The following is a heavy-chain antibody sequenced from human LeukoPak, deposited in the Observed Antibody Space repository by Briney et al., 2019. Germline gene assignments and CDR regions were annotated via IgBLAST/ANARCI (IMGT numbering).Heavy chain of an antibody. CDR2: IYYSGST. Sequence: SSETLSLTCTVSGGSISSYYWGWIRQPPGKGLEWIGSIYYSGSTYYNPSLKSRVTISVDTSKNQFSLKLSSVTAADTAVYYCARRIAAAGYFDYWGQGTLVTVSS. J-gene: IGHJ4*02. D-gene: IGHD6-13*01. CDR1: GGSISSYY. V-gene: IGHV4-39*01. CDR3: ARRIAAAGYFDY.